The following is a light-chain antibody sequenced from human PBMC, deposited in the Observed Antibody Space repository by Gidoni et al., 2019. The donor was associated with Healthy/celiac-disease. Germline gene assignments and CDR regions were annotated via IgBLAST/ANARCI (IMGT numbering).Light chain of an antibody. CDR3: QQYNSYSLT. V-gene: IGKV1-5*03. Sequence: DIQMNQSPSTLSASVGDRVTITCRASQSISSWLAWYQQKPGKAPKLLIYKASSLESGVPSRFIGSGSGTEFYLTISSLQPDDFATYYCQQYNSYSLTFGQGTKVEIK. J-gene: IGKJ1*01. CDR2: KAS. CDR1: QSISSW.